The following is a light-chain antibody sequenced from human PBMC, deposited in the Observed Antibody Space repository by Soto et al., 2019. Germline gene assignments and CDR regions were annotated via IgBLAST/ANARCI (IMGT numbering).Light chain of an antibody. V-gene: IGKV3-15*01. Sequence: EIVMTQSPATLSVSPGERATLSCRASQSVTTTVAWYQQKSGQAPRLLIYYASTRATGVPARFSGSGSGTDFTLTITSLQSEDFGVYYCQQYNSWPITFGGGTKVEI. CDR1: QSVTTT. J-gene: IGKJ4*01. CDR3: QQYNSWPIT. CDR2: YAS.